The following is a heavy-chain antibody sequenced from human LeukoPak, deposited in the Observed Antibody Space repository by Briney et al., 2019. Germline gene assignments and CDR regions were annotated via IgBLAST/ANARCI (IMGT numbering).Heavy chain of an antibody. CDR2: INHCGST. CDR3: ARGRRGYYGSGSYYLDY. CDR1: GGSFSGYY. D-gene: IGHD3-10*01. Sequence: SETLSLTCAVYGGSFSGYYWSWIRQPPGKGLEWIGEINHCGSTNYNTSLKSRVTISVDTSKNQFSLKLSSVTAADTAVYYCARGRRGYYGSGSYYLDYWGQGTLVTVSS. V-gene: IGHV4-34*01. J-gene: IGHJ4*02.